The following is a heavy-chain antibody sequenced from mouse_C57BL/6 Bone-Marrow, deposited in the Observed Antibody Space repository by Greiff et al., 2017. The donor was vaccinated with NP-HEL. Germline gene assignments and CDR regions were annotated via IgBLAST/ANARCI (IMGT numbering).Heavy chain of an antibody. Sequence: QVQLQQPGAELVMPGASVKLSCKASGYTFPSYWMHWVKQRPGQGLEWIGEIDPSDSYTNYNQKFKGKSPLTVDKSSSTAYMQLSSLTSEDSAVYYCARWRLAYFDYWGQGTTLTVSS. CDR1: GYTFPSYW. D-gene: IGHD2-2*01. J-gene: IGHJ2*01. CDR3: ARWRLAYFDY. CDR2: IDPSDSYT. V-gene: IGHV1-69*01.